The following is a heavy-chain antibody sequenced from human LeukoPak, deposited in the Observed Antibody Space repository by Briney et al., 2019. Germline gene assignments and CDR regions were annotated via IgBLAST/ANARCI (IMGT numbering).Heavy chain of an antibody. CDR3: ARDHPLRPPDY. D-gene: IGHD4-17*01. CDR1: GGAISSYY. Sequence: SETLSLTCTVSGGAISSYYWSWIRQPPGKGLEWIGYIYYSGSTYYNPSLKSRVTISVDTSKNQFSLKLSSVTAADTAVYYCARDHPLRPPDYWGQGTLVTVSS. J-gene: IGHJ4*02. V-gene: IGHV4-59*12. CDR2: IYYSGST.